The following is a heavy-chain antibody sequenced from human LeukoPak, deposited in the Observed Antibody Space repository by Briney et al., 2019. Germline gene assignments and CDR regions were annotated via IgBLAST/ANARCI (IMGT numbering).Heavy chain of an antibody. D-gene: IGHD6-19*01. CDR2: INPSGGST. CDR3: ARDFGGAVAGSVPFDY. V-gene: IGHV1-46*01. Sequence: ASVKVSCKASGYTFTSYYMHWVRQAPGQGLEWMGIINPSGGSTSYAQKFQGRVTMTRDTSTSTVYMELSSLRSEDTAVYYCARDFGGAVAGSVPFDYWGQGTLVTVSS. J-gene: IGHJ4*02. CDR1: GYTFTSYY.